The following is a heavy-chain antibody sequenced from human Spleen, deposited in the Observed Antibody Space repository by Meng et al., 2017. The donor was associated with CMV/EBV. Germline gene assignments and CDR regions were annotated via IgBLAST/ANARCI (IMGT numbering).Heavy chain of an antibody. Sequence: GGSLRLSCVASGFTFSSYVMHWVRQAPGKGLEWVALISHDGSNKYYADSAKGRFTISRDNSQNTLYLQMNSLRAEDTAVYYCLGRVHSLRGWGQGTTVTVSS. D-gene: IGHD1-26*01. CDR2: ISHDGSNK. CDR3: LGRVHSLRG. J-gene: IGHJ6*02. V-gene: IGHV3-30-3*01. CDR1: GFTFSSYV.